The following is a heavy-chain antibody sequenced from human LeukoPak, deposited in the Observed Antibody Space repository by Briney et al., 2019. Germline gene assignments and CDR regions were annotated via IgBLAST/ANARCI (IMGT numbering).Heavy chain of an antibody. CDR1: GGSISSYY. V-gene: IGHV4-4*07. D-gene: IGHD2-15*01. Sequence: PSETLSLTCTVSGGSISSYYWSWIRQPAGKGLEWIGRIYTSGSTNYNPSLKSRVTMSVDTSKNQFSLKLSSVTAADTDVYYCAREFGYCSGGSCPHDAFDIWGQGTMVTVSS. CDR2: IYTSGST. CDR3: AREFGYCSGGSCPHDAFDI. J-gene: IGHJ3*02.